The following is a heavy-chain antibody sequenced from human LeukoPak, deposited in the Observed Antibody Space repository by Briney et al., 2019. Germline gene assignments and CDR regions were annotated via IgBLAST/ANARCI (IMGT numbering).Heavy chain of an antibody. V-gene: IGHV3-23*01. J-gene: IGHJ4*02. CDR2: ITGSGDTT. CDR1: GFIFRNYA. D-gene: IGHD3-9*01. CDR3: AKWGDYDILTGYYVSDF. Sequence: GGSLRLSCAASGFIFRNYAMSWVRQTPGKGLEWVSAITGSGDTTYYAGSVKGRFTVSRDNSKNTLYVEMNTLRAEDTAVYYCAKWGDYDILTGYYVSDFWGQGTLVTVSS.